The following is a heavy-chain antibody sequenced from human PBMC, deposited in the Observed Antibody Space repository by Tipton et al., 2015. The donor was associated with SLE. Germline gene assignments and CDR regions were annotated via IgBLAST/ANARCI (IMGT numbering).Heavy chain of an antibody. CDR1: GGSFSGYY. J-gene: IGHJ3*02. Sequence: LRLSCAVYGGSFSGYYWSWIRQPPGKGLEWIGEINHSGSTNYNPSLKSRVTISVDTSKNQFSLKLSSVTAADTAVYYCARGQFDAFDIWGQGTMVTVSS. CDR3: ARGQFDAFDI. CDR2: INHSGST. V-gene: IGHV4-34*01. D-gene: IGHD5-24*01.